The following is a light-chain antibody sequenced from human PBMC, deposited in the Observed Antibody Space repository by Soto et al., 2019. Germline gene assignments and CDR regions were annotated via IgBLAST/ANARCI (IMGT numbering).Light chain of an antibody. CDR1: QIVNSKY. J-gene: IGKJ1*01. CDR3: QQYRTLWT. CDR2: GAS. Sequence: EIVLTQSPGTLSLSPGERATLSCRASQIVNSKYLAWYQQKPGQAPRLLIYGASSRASGIPDRFSGSASGTDFTLTINRLEPDDSAVYYCQQYRTLWTFGQGTRVEIK. V-gene: IGKV3-20*01.